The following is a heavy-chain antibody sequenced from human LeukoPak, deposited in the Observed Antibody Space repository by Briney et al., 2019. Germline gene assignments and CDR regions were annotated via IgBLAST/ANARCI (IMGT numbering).Heavy chain of an antibody. CDR2: IYSSGSA. V-gene: IGHV4-39*01. J-gene: IGHJ4*02. CDR1: GGSINSNNYY. CDR3: QSRYLEWLLEY. Sequence: SETLSLTCTVSGGSINSNNYYWGWIRQPPGKGLEWIGSIYSSGSAYYNPSPKSRVTISVDTSKNQFSLRLSSVTAADPAVYYCQSRYLEWLLEYWGQGTLVTVSS. D-gene: IGHD3-3*01.